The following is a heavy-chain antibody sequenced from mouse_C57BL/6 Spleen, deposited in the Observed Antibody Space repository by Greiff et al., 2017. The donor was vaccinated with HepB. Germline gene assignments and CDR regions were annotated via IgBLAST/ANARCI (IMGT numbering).Heavy chain of an antibody. CDR1: GFNIKDYY. CDR2: IDPEDGET. J-gene: IGHJ3*01. V-gene: IGHV14-2*01. D-gene: IGHD6-1*01. Sequence: VQLQQSGAELVKPGASVKLSCTASGFNIKDYYMHWVKHRTEQGLEWIGRIDPEDGETKYSPKFLGKATITADTSSNTAYLQLSSLTSEDTAVYYCGSSPAWVAYWGQGALVTVSA. CDR3: GSSPAWVAY.